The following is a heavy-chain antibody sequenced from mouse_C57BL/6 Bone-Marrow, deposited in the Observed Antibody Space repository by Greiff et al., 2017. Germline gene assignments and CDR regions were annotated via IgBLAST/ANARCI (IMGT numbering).Heavy chain of an antibody. CDR3: ARGIYYDYDEDFDY. J-gene: IGHJ2*01. D-gene: IGHD2-4*01. V-gene: IGHV1-59*01. Sequence: VQLQQPGAELVRPGTSVKLSCKASGYTFTSYWMHWVKQRPGQGLEWIGVIDPSDSYTNYNQKFKGKATLTVDTSSSTAYMQLSSLTSADSAVYYCARGIYYDYDEDFDYWGQGTTLTVSS. CDR2: IDPSDSYT. CDR1: GYTFTSYW.